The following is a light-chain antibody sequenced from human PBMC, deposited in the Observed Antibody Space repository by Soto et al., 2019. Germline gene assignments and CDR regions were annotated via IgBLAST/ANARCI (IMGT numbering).Light chain of an antibody. J-gene: IGLJ2*01. V-gene: IGLV2-23*01. Sequence: QSALTQPASVSGSPGQSITISCTGASSDVGTYNLVSWFQQHPGKAPKLMIYEASKRPSGVSDRFSGSNSGNTASLTISGLQAEDEADYYCCSYAGSRNVVFGGGTKVTVL. CDR3: CSYAGSRNVV. CDR1: SSDVGTYNL. CDR2: EAS.